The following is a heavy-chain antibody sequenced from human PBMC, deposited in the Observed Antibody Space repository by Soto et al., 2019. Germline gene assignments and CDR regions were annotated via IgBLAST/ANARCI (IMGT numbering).Heavy chain of an antibody. CDR3: ARLGAYYPALDS. D-gene: IGHD3-22*01. CDR2: IYYAGTT. J-gene: IGHJ4*02. V-gene: IGHV4-59*08. CDR1: DGSISPNY. Sequence: QVQLQESGPGLVKPSETLSLRCTVSDGSISPNYWTWIRQPPGKGLEWICYIYYAGTTTYYPSLKSRVSISADPSKNEVSLQLTSVTAADTAVYYCARLGAYYPALDSWGQGTLVTVSS.